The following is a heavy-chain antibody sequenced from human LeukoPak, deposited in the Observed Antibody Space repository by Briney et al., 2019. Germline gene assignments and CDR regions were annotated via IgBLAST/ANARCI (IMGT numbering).Heavy chain of an antibody. Sequence: GGSLRLSCAASGFTFSSYWVHWVRQAPGEGLVWVSRINSDGSSTSYADSVKGRFTISRNNAKNTLYLQMNSLRAEDTAVYYCAREEDILTGYYLVWGQGTLVTVFS. CDR3: AREEDILTGYYLV. V-gene: IGHV3-74*01. CDR1: GFTFSSYW. D-gene: IGHD3-9*01. CDR2: INSDGSST. J-gene: IGHJ4*02.